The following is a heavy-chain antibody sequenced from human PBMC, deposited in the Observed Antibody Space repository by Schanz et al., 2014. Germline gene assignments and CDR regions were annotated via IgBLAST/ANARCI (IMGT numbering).Heavy chain of an antibody. Sequence: QVQLVESGGGVVQPGRSLRLSCATSGLNFDYYGMNWVRQAPGKGLEWVAVMSYDGSNKYYADSVKGRFTISRDNSRNTLFLQMNGLRAEDTAVYFCARDLSSLIQGDVWGKGTTVTVSS. J-gene: IGHJ6*04. CDR3: ARDLSSLIQGDV. V-gene: IGHV3-30*19. D-gene: IGHD2-2*01. CDR1: GLNFDYYG. CDR2: MSYDGSNK.